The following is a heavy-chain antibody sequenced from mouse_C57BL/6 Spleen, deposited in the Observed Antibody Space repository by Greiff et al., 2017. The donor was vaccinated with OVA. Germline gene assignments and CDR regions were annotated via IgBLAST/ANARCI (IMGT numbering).Heavy chain of an antibody. J-gene: IGHJ2*01. Sequence: EVMLVESGGGLVKPGASLKLSCAASGFTFSDYGMHWVRQAPEKGLEWVAYISSGSSTIYYADTVKGRFTISRDNAKNTLFLQMTSLRSEDTAMYYCARLSNPHYWGQGTTLTVSS. CDR3: ARLSNPHY. V-gene: IGHV5-17*01. CDR2: ISSGSSTI. D-gene: IGHD2-5*01. CDR1: GFTFSDYG.